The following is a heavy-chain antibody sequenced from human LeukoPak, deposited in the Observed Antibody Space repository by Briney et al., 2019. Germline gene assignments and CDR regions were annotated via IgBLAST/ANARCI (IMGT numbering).Heavy chain of an antibody. CDR3: ARLPYGDYDSIYFDY. Sequence: SETLSLTCTVSGGSISSSSYYWGWIRQPPGKGLEWIGSIYYSGSTYYNPSLKSRVTISVDTSKNQFSLKLSSVTAADTAVYYCARLPYGDYDSIYFDYWGQGTLVTVSS. CDR1: GGSISSSSYY. V-gene: IGHV4-39*01. J-gene: IGHJ4*02. D-gene: IGHD4-17*01. CDR2: IYYSGST.